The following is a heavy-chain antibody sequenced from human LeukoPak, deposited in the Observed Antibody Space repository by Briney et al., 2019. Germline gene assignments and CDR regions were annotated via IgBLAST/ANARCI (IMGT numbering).Heavy chain of an antibody. CDR2: ISVSGGST. CDR3: AAGWLLDY. CDR1: GFTLSTYA. D-gene: IGHD3-22*01. Sequence: GGSLRLSCATSGFTLSTYAMNWVRQAPGKGLEWVSVISVSGGSTYYADSVEGRFTISRDNAKNSLYLQMNNLRAEDTAVYYCAAGWLLDYWGQGTLVTVSS. V-gene: IGHV3-23*01. J-gene: IGHJ4*02.